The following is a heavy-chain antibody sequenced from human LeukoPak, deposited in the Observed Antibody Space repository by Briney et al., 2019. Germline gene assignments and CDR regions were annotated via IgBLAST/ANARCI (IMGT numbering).Heavy chain of an antibody. Sequence: SETLSLTCTVSGGSISSYYWSWIRQPPGKGLEWIGYIYYSGSTNYNPSLKSRVTISVDTSKNQFSLKLSSVTAADTAVYYCARHYYDSSGYWPDAFDIWGQGTMVTVSS. CDR3: ARHYYDSSGYWPDAFDI. V-gene: IGHV4-59*01. CDR2: IYYSGST. J-gene: IGHJ3*02. D-gene: IGHD3-22*01. CDR1: GGSISSYY.